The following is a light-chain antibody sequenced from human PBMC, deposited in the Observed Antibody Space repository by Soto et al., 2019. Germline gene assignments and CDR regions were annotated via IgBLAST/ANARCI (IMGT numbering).Light chain of an antibody. V-gene: IGKV1-5*01. Sequence: DIQMTQSPSTLSASVGDIVTTTCRARQSISRSLAWCQQKSGKAPKLLIYDASSLESGVPSRFSGSGFGTEFTLTISGLQPDDFATYYCQQYQSYFLTFGPGTTVDIK. CDR2: DAS. CDR1: QSISRS. CDR3: QQYQSYFLT. J-gene: IGKJ3*01.